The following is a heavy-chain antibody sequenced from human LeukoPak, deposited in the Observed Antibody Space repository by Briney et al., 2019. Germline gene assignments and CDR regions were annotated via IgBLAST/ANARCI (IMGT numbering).Heavy chain of an antibody. CDR3: ARLPCTGGSCSKTFDY. CDR2: INAADSDT. CDR1: GYSFSCYW. V-gene: IGHV5-51*01. J-gene: IGHJ4*02. D-gene: IGHD2-15*01. Sequence: GESLQISCQGSGYSFSCYWIGWVRQMPGKGLEWMGLINAADSDTRYSPSFQGQVLISVDKSISTAYLQWGNLKATDTALYYCARLPCTGGSCSKTFDYWGQGTLVTVYS.